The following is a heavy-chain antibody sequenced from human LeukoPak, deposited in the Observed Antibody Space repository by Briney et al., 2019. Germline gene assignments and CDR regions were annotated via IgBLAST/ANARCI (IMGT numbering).Heavy chain of an antibody. CDR3: ARRLYCSSTSCSTIYYMDV. J-gene: IGHJ6*03. D-gene: IGHD2-2*01. CDR2: IYYSGST. CDR1: GGSISSSSYY. V-gene: IGHV4-39*01. Sequence: ASETLSLTCTVSGGSISSSSYYWGWIRQPPGKGLKWIGSIYYSGSTYYNPSLKSRVTISVDTSKNQFSLKLSSVTAADTAVYYCARRLYCSSTSCSTIYYMDVWRTGTTVTVSS.